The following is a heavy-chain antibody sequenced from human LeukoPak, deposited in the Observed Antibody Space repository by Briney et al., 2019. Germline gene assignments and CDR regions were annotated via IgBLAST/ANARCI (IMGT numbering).Heavy chain of an antibody. Sequence: GGSLRLSCAASGFTFSSYAMHWVRQAPGKGLEWVAVISYDGSNKYYADSVKGRFTISRDNAKDSLYLQMNSLRAEDTAVYYCARETRDYDSSANFDYWGQGTLVTVSS. CDR2: ISYDGSNK. J-gene: IGHJ4*02. V-gene: IGHV3-30-3*01. CDR3: ARETRDYDSSANFDY. CDR1: GFTFSSYA. D-gene: IGHD3-22*01.